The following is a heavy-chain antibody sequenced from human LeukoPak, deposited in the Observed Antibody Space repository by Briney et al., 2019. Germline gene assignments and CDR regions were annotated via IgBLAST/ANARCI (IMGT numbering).Heavy chain of an antibody. CDR3: AKGATIIGAVISQSNWFDP. D-gene: IGHD3-3*01. J-gene: IGHJ5*02. CDR2: ISGSGDNT. CDR1: GFTFSNFW. Sequence: GGSLRLSRAASGFTFSNFWMHWVRQAPGKGLEWASTISGSGDNTYYADSVKGRFTISRDNSKNTLYLQMNSLRAEDTAVYYCAKGATIIGAVISQSNWFDPWGQGTLVTVSS. V-gene: IGHV3-23*01.